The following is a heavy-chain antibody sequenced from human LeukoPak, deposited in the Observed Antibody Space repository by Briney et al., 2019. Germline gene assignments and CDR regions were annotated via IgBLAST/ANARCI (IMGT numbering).Heavy chain of an antibody. D-gene: IGHD5-18*01. CDR2: ISYDGSNK. Sequence: GRSLRLSCAASGFTFSSYGMHWVRQAPGKGLEWVAVISYDGSNKYYADSVKGRFTISRDNSKNTLYLQMNSLRAEDTAVYYCARSPPQDTWGQGTLVTVSS. CDR1: GFTFSSYG. CDR3: ARSPPQDT. J-gene: IGHJ4*02. V-gene: IGHV3-30*03.